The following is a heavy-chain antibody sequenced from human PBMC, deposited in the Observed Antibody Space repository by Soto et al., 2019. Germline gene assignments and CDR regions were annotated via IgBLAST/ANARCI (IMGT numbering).Heavy chain of an antibody. CDR3: ARESEDLTSNFDY. CDR1: GFTFTRYS. Sequence: GGSLRLSRAASGFTFTRYSMNWVRQAPGKGLEWVSSISSTTNYIYYGDSMKGRFTISRDNAKNSLYLEMNSLRAEDTAVYYCARESEDLTSNFDYWGQGTLVTVSS. V-gene: IGHV3-21*06. CDR2: ISSTTNYI. J-gene: IGHJ4*02.